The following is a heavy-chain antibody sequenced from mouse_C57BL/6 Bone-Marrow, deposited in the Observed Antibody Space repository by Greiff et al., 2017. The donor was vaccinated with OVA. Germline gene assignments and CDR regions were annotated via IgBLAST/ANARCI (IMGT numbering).Heavy chain of an antibody. D-gene: IGHD5-1*01. CDR1: GFTFTDYY. CDR3: ASLGYLYYYAMDY. CDR2: IRNKANGYTT. V-gene: IGHV7-3*01. Sequence: EVKLMESGGGLVQPGGSLSLSCAASGFTFTDYYMSWVRQPPGKALEWLGFIRNKANGYTTEYSASVKGRFTISRDNSQSILYLQMNALRAEDSATYYCASLGYLYYYAMDYWGQGTSVTVSS. J-gene: IGHJ4*01.